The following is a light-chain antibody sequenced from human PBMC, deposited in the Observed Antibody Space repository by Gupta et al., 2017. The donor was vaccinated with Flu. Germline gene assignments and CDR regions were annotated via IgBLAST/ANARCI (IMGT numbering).Light chain of an antibody. CDR1: KLGDKY. CDR3: QAWDSSTAH. Sequence: SYELTQPPSVSVSPGQTASITCSGDKLGDKYASWYQQKPGQSPVLVIYQDTKRPSGIPERFSGSNSGTTATLTISGTQAMDEDDYYCQAWDSSTAHFGTGTKVTVL. J-gene: IGLJ1*01. V-gene: IGLV3-1*01. CDR2: QDT.